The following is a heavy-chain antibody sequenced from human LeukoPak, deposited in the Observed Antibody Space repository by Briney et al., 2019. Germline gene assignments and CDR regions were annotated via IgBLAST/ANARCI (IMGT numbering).Heavy chain of an antibody. V-gene: IGHV4-30-4*08. D-gene: IGHD2-2*01. CDR1: GGSISSGSYY. CDR3: ARGVVPAPNWFDP. CDR2: IYYSGST. J-gene: IGHJ5*02. Sequence: SQTLSLTCTVSGGSISSGSYYWSWIRQPPGKGLEWIGYIYYSGSTYYNPSLKSRVTISVDTSKNQFSLKLSSVTAADTAVYYCARGVVPAPNWFDPWGQGTLVTVSS.